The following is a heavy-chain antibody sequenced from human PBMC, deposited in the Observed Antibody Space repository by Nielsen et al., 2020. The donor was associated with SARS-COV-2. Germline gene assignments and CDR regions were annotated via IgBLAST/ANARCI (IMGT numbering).Heavy chain of an antibody. D-gene: IGHD5-12*01. V-gene: IGHV3-74*01. CDR1: GFTFSSYY. Sequence: GGSLRLSCAGSGFTFSSYYMNWVRQAPGKGLVWVSRINSDGSTTNYADSVKGRFTISRDNAKNTLYLQMNSLRAEDTAVYYCARDDPVGYIITASWGQGTLVTVSS. J-gene: IGHJ5*02. CDR3: ARDDPVGYIITAS. CDR2: INSDGSTT.